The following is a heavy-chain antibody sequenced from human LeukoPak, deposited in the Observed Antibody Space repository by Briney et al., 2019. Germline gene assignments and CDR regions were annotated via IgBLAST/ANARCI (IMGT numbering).Heavy chain of an antibody. CDR1: GFTFNQYG. CDR2: LSWNGGDT. Sequence: GGSLRLSCAASGFTFNQYGMSWVRQAPGKGLEWVSSLSWNGGDTRYADSVKDRFTISRDNAKKSLYLRMDSLRAEDTALYYCARRGYPYYYYMDVWGTGTTVTVSS. CDR3: ARRGYPYYYYMDV. D-gene: IGHD3-16*02. V-gene: IGHV3-20*04. J-gene: IGHJ6*03.